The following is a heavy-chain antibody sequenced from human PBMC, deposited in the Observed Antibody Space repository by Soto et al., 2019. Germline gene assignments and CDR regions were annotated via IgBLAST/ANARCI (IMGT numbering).Heavy chain of an antibody. Sequence: ASETLSLTCTVSGGSISSYYWSWIRQPPGKGLEWIGYIYYSGSTNYNPSLKSRVTISVDTSKNQFSLKLSSVTAADTAVYYCARDYYDILTGYYMGFAPWGQGTLVTVSS. CDR2: IYYSGST. CDR3: ARDYYDILTGYYMGFAP. V-gene: IGHV4-59*01. J-gene: IGHJ5*02. D-gene: IGHD3-9*01. CDR1: GGSISSYY.